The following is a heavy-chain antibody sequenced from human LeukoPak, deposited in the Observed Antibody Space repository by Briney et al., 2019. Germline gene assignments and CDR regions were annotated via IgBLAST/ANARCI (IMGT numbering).Heavy chain of an antibody. CDR2: ISNSGDKT. Sequence: GGSLRLSCAASGFIFSDYAMNWVRQAPGKGLEWVSSISNSGDKTYYADSVKGRFTISRDNSKNTLYLQMNSLRAEDTAVYYCAKSRITVQPGGFDYWGQGTLVTVSS. J-gene: IGHJ4*02. V-gene: IGHV3-23*01. CDR3: AKSRITVQPGGFDY. CDR1: GFIFSDYA. D-gene: IGHD3-16*01.